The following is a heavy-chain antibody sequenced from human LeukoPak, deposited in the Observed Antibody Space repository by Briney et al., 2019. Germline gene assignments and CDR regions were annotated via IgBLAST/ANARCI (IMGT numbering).Heavy chain of an antibody. J-gene: IGHJ3*02. Sequence: GGSLRLSCAASGFTFSDYDMHWVRQVTGRGLEWVSTIGTVGDTYYRDSVKGRFTISRENANNSLYLQMNSLRGGDTAVYYCARFGPHAFDIWGPGTMVTVSS. CDR3: ARFGPHAFDI. CDR1: GFTFSDYD. CDR2: IGTVGDT. D-gene: IGHD3-16*01. V-gene: IGHV3-13*01.